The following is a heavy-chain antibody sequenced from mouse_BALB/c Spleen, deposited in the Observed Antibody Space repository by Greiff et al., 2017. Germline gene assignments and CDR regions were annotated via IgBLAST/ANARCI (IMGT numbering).Heavy chain of an antibody. V-gene: IGHV1-55*01. J-gene: IGHJ4*01. CDR2: IYPGSGST. D-gene: IGHD2-4*01. CDR1: GYNFTSYW. Sequence: QVQLQQPGAELVKPGTSVKLSCKASGYNFTSYWINWVKLRPGQGLEWIGDIYPGSGSTNYNEKFKSKATLTVDTSSSTAYMQLSSLASEDSALYYCATSYDLVDYWGQGTSVTVSS. CDR3: ATSYDLVDY.